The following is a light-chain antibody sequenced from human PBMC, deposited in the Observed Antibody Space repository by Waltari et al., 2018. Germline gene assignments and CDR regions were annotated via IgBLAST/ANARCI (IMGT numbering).Light chain of an antibody. V-gene: IGKV4-1*01. CDR2: WAS. J-gene: IGKJ1*01. CDR1: QSVLYSSDNHNY. CDR3: QQYYTTPRT. Sequence: DLVMTQSPGSLTVSLADRATITSKPSQSVLYSSDNHNYLTWYQQKPGQPPKLLIYWASTRESVVPDRFSGSGSGTDFTLTISSLQAEDVAVYYCQQYYTTPRTFGQGTKVEIK.